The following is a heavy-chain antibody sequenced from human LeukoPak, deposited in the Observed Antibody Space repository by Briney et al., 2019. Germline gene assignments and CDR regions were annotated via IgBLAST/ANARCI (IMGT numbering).Heavy chain of an antibody. V-gene: IGHV2-5*01. CDR3: AHTSPYGDYVAFDY. CDR1: GFSLNTSGVG. CDR2: IYWSDVK. Sequence: SGPTLVKPTQTLTLTCTFSGFSLNTSGVGVGWIRQPPGKALEWVAFIYWSDVKRYSPSLKSRLTITKDTSANQVVLTVTNVDPWDTSTYFLAHTSPYGDYVAFDYWGQGALVTVSS. J-gene: IGHJ4*02. D-gene: IGHD4-17*01.